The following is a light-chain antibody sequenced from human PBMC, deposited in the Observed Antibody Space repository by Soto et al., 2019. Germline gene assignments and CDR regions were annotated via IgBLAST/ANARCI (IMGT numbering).Light chain of an antibody. CDR3: GTWDTSLSGGI. CDR2: DNN. J-gene: IGLJ2*01. V-gene: IGLV1-51*01. Sequence: QSVLTQPPSVSAAPGQTVTISCSGGSSNIGNNFVSWYQQLPGTAPKLLMYDNNKRPSGIPDRFSASRSATSATLAITGLQTGDGAVYYCGTWDTSLSGGIFGGGTKVTVL. CDR1: SSNIGNNF.